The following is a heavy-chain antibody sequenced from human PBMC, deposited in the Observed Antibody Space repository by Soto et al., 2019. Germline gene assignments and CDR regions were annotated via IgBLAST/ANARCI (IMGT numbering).Heavy chain of an antibody. Sequence: SETLCLTCTVSGGSTRSSIYYCGWIRQPPGKGLEWIGYVSYSDSSNYNPSLKSRVTISVDTSKNQFSLKLSSVTAADTAVYYCARRYGGAFDIWGQGTMVTVSS. J-gene: IGHJ3*02. CDR1: GGSTRSSIYY. D-gene: IGHD3-10*01. V-gene: IGHV4-61*05. CDR2: VSYSDSS. CDR3: ARRYGGAFDI.